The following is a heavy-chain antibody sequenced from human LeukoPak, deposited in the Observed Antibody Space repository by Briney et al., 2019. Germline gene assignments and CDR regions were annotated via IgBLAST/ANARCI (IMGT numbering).Heavy chain of an antibody. CDR2: IYHSGST. Sequence: SETLSLTCAVSGYSISSGYYWGWIRQPPGKGLEWIGSIYHSGSTYYNPSLKSRVTISVDTSKNQFSLKLSSVTAADTAVYYCARQSRYVGATTSVYWGQGTLSPSPQ. D-gene: IGHD1-26*01. CDR1: GYSISSGYY. V-gene: IGHV4-38-2*01. CDR3: ARQSRYVGATTSVY. J-gene: IGHJ4*02.